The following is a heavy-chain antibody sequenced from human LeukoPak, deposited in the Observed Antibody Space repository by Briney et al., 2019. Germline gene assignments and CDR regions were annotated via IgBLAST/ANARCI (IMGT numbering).Heavy chain of an antibody. D-gene: IGHD3-10*01. Sequence: GGSLRLSCAASGFTFSSYAMSWVRQAPGEGLEWVSAISGSGGSTYHADSVKGRFTISRDNSKSTLYLQMNSLRAEDTAVYYCAWAPYYYGSGRTLGMDVWGQGTTVTVSS. CDR2: ISGSGGST. J-gene: IGHJ6*02. CDR3: AWAPYYYGSGRTLGMDV. V-gene: IGHV3-23*01. CDR1: GFTFSSYA.